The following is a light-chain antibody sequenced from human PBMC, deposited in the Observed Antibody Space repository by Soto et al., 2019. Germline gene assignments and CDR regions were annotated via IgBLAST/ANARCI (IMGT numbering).Light chain of an antibody. CDR2: DAS. CDR3: QQYNNWLIT. CDR1: QSVRSN. V-gene: IGKV3-15*01. Sequence: EIVLTQSPGTLSLSPGETATLSCRSSQSVRSNYLAWYQQKPGQAPRLLIYDASSRATGIPARFSGSGSGTEFTLTISSLQSEDFAVYYCQQYNNWLITFGQGTRLEIK. J-gene: IGKJ5*01.